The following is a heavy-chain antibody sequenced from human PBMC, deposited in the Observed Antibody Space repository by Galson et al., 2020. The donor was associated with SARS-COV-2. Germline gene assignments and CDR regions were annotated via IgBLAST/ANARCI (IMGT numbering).Heavy chain of an antibody. CDR2: IYYSGST. CDR3: ARAVRGVIIKGFYWFDP. CDR1: GGSISSGGYY. Sequence: SETLSLTCTVSGGSISSGGYYWSWIRQHPGKGLEWIGYIYYSGSTYYNPSLKSRVTISVDTSKNQFSLKLSSVTAADTAVYYCARAVRGVIIKGFYWFDPWGQGTLVTVSS. D-gene: IGHD3-10*01. V-gene: IGHV4-31*03. J-gene: IGHJ5*02.